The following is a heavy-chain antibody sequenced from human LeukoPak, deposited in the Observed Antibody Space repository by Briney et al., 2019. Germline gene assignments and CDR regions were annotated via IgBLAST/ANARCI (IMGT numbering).Heavy chain of an antibody. CDR1: GFTVSSYA. Sequence: PGGSLRLPCAASGFTVSSYAMTWVRQAPGKGLEWVSAIGYSAGDTYYADSVKGRFTISRDNSMNTLYLQMSSLRADGTALYYCAKDDDGHHHGVDHWGQGTLVTVSS. D-gene: IGHD4-17*01. CDR2: IGYSAGDT. CDR3: AKDDDGHHHGVDH. J-gene: IGHJ4*02. V-gene: IGHV3-23*01.